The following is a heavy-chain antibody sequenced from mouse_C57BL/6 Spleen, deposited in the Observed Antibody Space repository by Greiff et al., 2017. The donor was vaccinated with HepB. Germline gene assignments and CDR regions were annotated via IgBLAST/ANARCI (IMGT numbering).Heavy chain of an antibody. J-gene: IGHJ2*01. CDR2: IYPRSGNT. V-gene: IGHV1-81*01. Sequence: QVQLQQSGAELARPGASVKLSCKASGYTFTSYGISWVKQRTGQGLEWIGEIYPRSGNTYYNEKFKGKATLTADKSSSTAYMELRSLTSEDSAVYFCASVAHYYGSSGVYFDYWGQGTTLTVSS. D-gene: IGHD1-1*01. CDR3: ASVAHYYGSSGVYFDY. CDR1: GYTFTSYG.